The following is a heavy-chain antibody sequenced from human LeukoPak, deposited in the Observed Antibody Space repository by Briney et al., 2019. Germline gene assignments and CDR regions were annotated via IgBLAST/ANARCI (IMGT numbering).Heavy chain of an antibody. V-gene: IGHV4-59*01. CDR2: VYYSGST. Sequence: SETLSLTCTVSGGSISSYYWSWIRQPPGKGLEWIGYVYYSGSTNYNPSLKSRVTISVDTSKNQFSLKLSSVTAADTAVYYCARENHYDSSLGHAFDIWGQGTMVTVSS. CDR3: ARENHYDSSLGHAFDI. J-gene: IGHJ3*02. D-gene: IGHD3-22*01. CDR1: GGSISSYY.